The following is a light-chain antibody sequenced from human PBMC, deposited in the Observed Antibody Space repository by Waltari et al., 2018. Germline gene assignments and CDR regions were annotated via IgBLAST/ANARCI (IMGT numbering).Light chain of an antibody. CDR2: DVS. Sequence: EIVLTQSPATLSLSPGERATLPCRTSQSVSNYLAWYQQKPGQAPRLLIYDVSTRATGIPARFSGSRSGTDFTLTISSLEPDDFAVYYCQQRGNWPVYTFGQGTKLEIK. CDR3: QQRGNWPVYT. J-gene: IGKJ2*01. V-gene: IGKV3-11*01. CDR1: QSVSNY.